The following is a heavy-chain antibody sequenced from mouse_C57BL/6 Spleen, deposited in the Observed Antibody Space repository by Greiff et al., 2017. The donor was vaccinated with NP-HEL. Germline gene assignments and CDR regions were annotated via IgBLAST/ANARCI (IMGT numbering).Heavy chain of an antibody. V-gene: IGHV5-9-1*02. J-gene: IGHJ2*01. Sequence: DVHLVESGEGLVKPGGSLKLSCAASGFTFSSYAMSWVRQTPEKRLEWVAYISSGGDYIYYADTVKGRFTISRDNARNTLYLQMSSLKSEDTAMYYCTREDGNYGGGFDYWGQGTTLTVSS. CDR3: TREDGNYGGGFDY. CDR1: GFTFSSYA. D-gene: IGHD2-1*01. CDR2: ISSGGDYI.